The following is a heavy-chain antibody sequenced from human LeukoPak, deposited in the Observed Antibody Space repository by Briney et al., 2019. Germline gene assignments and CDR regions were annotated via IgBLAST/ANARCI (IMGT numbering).Heavy chain of an antibody. Sequence: SETLSLTCTVSGGSISSSSYYWGWIRQPPGKGLEWIGSIYYTGSTNYNPSLKSRVTISVDTSKNQFSLKLSSVTAADTAVYYCARGFTTVAWFDPWGQGTLVTVSS. D-gene: IGHD4-23*01. CDR3: ARGFTTVAWFDP. J-gene: IGHJ5*02. CDR2: IYYTGST. CDR1: GGSISSSSYY. V-gene: IGHV4-39*07.